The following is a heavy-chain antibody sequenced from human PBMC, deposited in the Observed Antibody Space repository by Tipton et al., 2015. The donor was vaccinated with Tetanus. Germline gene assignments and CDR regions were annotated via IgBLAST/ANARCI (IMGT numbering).Heavy chain of an antibody. CDR2: IFHSGST. Sequence: GLVKPSETLSLTCSVSRGPISSYYWSWIRQPPGKGLEWIAYIFHSGSTNYSPSLKSRVAISMDTSKNQISLKLSSVTAADTAVYYCARRSYCSSSRCFDAFDLWGQGTMVTVSS. D-gene: IGHD2-2*01. CDR1: RGPISSYY. V-gene: IGHV4-59*01. J-gene: IGHJ3*01. CDR3: ARRSYCSSSRCFDAFDL.